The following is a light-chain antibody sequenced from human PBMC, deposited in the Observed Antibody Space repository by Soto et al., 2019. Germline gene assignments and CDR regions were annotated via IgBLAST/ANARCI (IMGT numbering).Light chain of an antibody. V-gene: IGKV1-6*01. CDR3: LQDYNYPRT. Sequence: AFQMPQSPSSLSASVGERVTITCRASQGIRSELGWYQQKPGKAPNLLIYTASTLQGGVPSRFSGSGSGTDFTLTISSLQPEDFATYYCLQDYNYPRTFGQGTKVDIK. CDR2: TAS. CDR1: QGIRSE. J-gene: IGKJ1*01.